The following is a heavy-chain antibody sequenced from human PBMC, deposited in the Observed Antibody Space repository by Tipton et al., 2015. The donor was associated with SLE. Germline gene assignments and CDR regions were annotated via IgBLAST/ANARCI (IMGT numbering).Heavy chain of an antibody. CDR2: IDYTANP. V-gene: IGHV4-61*03. CDR1: GYSITRAYY. D-gene: IGHD1-1*01. J-gene: IGHJ4*02. CDR3: ARSWNDAPPDLGY. Sequence: TLSLTCTVSGYSITRAYYWGRIRQPPGKGLEWIGNIDYTANPNYSPSLKSRVTISIDTSTNHFSLKLRSVTAADTAVYYCARSWNDAPPDLGYWGQGTLVTVSS.